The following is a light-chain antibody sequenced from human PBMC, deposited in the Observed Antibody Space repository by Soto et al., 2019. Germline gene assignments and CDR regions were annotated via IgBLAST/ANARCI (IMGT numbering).Light chain of an antibody. CDR1: QDIKNY. Sequence: DIQMTQSPSSLSASVGGRVTITCQASQDIKNYLNWYQQKSGKAPKLLIYDASNLETGVPSRFSGSGSGTDFTFTISSLQPEDIATYYCQQYDNLPLTFGGGTKVDIK. CDR2: DAS. V-gene: IGKV1-33*01. CDR3: QQYDNLPLT. J-gene: IGKJ4*01.